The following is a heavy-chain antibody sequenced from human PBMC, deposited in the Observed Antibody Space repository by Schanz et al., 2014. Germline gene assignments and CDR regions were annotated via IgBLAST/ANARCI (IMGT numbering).Heavy chain of an antibody. J-gene: IGHJ4*02. Sequence: VQLVESGGGVVQPGRSLRLSCAASGFRVITNYMTWVRQAPGKGLEWVSIMFPGGNTYYADSVKGRFTISRDNSKNTLLLQMNSLRAEDTAVYYCAKDGVEAVATVWGQGTRVTVS. V-gene: IGHV3-66*01. CDR2: MFPGGNT. CDR1: GFRVITNY. CDR3: AKDGVEAVATV. D-gene: IGHD5-12*01.